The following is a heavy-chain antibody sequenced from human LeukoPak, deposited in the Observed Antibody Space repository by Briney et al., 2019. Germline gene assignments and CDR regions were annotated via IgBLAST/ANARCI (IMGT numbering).Heavy chain of an antibody. Sequence: GGSLRLSCAASGFTFSSYGMHWVRQAPGKGLEWVAVISYDGGNKYYADSVKGRFTISRDNSKNTLYLQMNSLRAEDTAVYYCASGASSAWYYFDYWGQGTLVTVSS. CDR3: ASGASSAWYYFDY. CDR1: GFTFSSYG. J-gene: IGHJ4*02. D-gene: IGHD6-19*01. CDR2: ISYDGGNK. V-gene: IGHV3-30*03.